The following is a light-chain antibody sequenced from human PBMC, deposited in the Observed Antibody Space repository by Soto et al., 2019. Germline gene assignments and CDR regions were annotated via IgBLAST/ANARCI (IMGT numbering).Light chain of an antibody. V-gene: IGKV1-39*01. J-gene: IGKJ5*01. CDR3: QQSYSAPYT. Sequence: DIQVTESPSSLSASVGGRVTITCRASQSVTTYLNWYKQKPGKAPNVLSYSASSLQTGVPSRFSGSGSGTDFTLTINTLKPEDFETYYCQQSYSAPYTFGQGTRLEIK. CDR1: QSVTTY. CDR2: SAS.